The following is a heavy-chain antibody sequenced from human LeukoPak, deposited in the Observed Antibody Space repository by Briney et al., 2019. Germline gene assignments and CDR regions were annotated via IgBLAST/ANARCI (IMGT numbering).Heavy chain of an antibody. Sequence: ASVKVSCKASGYTFTSYGISWVRQAPGQGVEWMGWISAYNNNTIYAQNLQGRLTMTTDTSTSTAYMELRSLRSDDTAMYYCAREGHDTSGYYYPNWFDPWGQETLVAVSS. CDR2: ISAYNNNT. V-gene: IGHV1-18*01. CDR1: GYTFTSYG. J-gene: IGHJ5*02. D-gene: IGHD3-22*01. CDR3: AREGHDTSGYYYPNWFDP.